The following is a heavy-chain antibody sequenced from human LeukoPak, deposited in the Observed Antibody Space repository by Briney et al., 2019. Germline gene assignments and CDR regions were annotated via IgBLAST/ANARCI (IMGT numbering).Heavy chain of an antibody. D-gene: IGHD1-26*01. CDR3: AFEIGRSQGAFDI. J-gene: IGHJ3*02. CDR2: IWNDGSDE. CDR1: GFSFGGFY. V-gene: IGHV3-33*01. Sequence: PGGSLRLSCEDSGFSFGGFYFHWVRQAPGKGLEWVAAIWNDGSDENYADSVKGRFTISSDNSKSTLYLQMNSLRAEDSAVYYCAFEIGRSQGAFDIWGQGTMITVSS.